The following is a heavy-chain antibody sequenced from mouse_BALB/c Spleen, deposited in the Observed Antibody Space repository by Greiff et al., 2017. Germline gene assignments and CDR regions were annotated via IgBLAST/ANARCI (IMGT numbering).Heavy chain of an antibody. J-gene: IGHJ4*01. Sequence: VQLKESGPELVKPGASVKMSCKASGYTFTSYVMHWVKQKPGQGLEWIGYINPYNDGTKYNEKFKGKATLTSDKSSSTAYMELSSLTSEDSAVYYCARSGSSYVGYYAMDYWGQGTSVTVSS. CDR3: ARSGSSYVGYYAMDY. CDR1: GYTFTSYV. CDR2: INPYNDGT. D-gene: IGHD1-1*01. V-gene: IGHV1-14*01.